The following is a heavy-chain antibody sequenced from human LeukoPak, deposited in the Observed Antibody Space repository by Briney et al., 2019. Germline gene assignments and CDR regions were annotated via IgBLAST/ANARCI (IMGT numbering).Heavy chain of an antibody. Sequence: GGSLRLSCAASGFTFSSYWMHWVRQAPGKGLVWVSRMNTDGSSTNYADSVKGRFTISRDNAKDTLYLQMNSLRAEDTAVYYCAKQGYTYAIDYWGQGTLVTVSS. D-gene: IGHD5-18*01. J-gene: IGHJ4*02. CDR2: MNTDGSST. CDR3: AKQGYTYAIDY. CDR1: GFTFSSYW. V-gene: IGHV3-74*01.